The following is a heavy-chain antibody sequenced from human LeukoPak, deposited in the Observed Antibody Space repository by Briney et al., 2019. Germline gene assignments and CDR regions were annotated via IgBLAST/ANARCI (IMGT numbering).Heavy chain of an antibody. Sequence: ASVKVSCKASGYTCTSYDINWVRQATGQGLEWMGWMNPNSGNTGYAQKFQGRVTMTRNTSISTAYMELSSLRSEDTAVYYCATENTYYYGSGSHGDYWGQGTLVTVSS. CDR2: MNPNSGNT. CDR1: GYTCTSYD. J-gene: IGHJ4*02. V-gene: IGHV1-8*01. D-gene: IGHD3-10*01. CDR3: ATENTYYYGSGSHGDY.